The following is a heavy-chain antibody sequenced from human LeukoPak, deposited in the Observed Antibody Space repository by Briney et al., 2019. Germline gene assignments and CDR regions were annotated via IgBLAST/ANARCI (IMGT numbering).Heavy chain of an antibody. CDR1: GFTLRNTW. CDR2: INQDASTK. Sequence: GGSLRLSCVASGFTLRNTWMAWVRQAPGKGLEWVANINQDASTKHYVDSVKGRFTISRDNAKNSLYLQMNSLRAEDKAGYYCARGQGGNLDYWGQGTLVTVSA. D-gene: IGHD4-23*01. V-gene: IGHV3-7*01. J-gene: IGHJ4*02. CDR3: ARGQGGNLDY.